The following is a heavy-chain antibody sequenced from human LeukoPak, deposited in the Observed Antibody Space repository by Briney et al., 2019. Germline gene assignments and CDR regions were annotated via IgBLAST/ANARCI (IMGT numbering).Heavy chain of an antibody. CDR3: AREFDYGDYPYSYYYYGMDV. V-gene: IGHV3-30*19. J-gene: IGHJ6*02. Sequence: GGSLRLSCAASGFTFSSYGMHWVRQAPGKGLEWVAVIWYDGSNKYYADSVKGRFTISRDNSKNTLYLQMNSLRAEDTAVYYCAREFDYGDYPYSYYYYGMDVWGQGTTVTVSS. CDR1: GFTFSSYG. D-gene: IGHD4-17*01. CDR2: IWYDGSNK.